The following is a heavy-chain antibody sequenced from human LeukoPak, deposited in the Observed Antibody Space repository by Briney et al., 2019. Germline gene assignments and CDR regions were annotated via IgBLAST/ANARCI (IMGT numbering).Heavy chain of an antibody. Sequence: PSETLSLTCTVSDGSISGYYWSWIRQPPGKGLEWIGYIYYSGSTNYNPSLKSRVTISVDTSKNQFSLKLSSVTAADTAVYYCARDSEGDSGWFDPWGQGTLVTVSS. D-gene: IGHD4/OR15-4a*01. CDR2: IYYSGST. V-gene: IGHV4-59*01. CDR3: ARDSEGDSGWFDP. CDR1: DGSISGYY. J-gene: IGHJ5*02.